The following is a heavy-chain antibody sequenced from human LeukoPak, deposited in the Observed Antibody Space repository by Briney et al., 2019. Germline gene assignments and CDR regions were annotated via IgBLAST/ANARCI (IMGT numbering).Heavy chain of an antibody. Sequence: SETLSLTCTVSGYSISSGYYWGWIRQPPGKGLEWIGSIYHSGSTYYNPSLKSRVTISVDTSKNQFSLKLSSVTAADTAVYYCARVGSSWYMDDYWGQGTLVTVSS. D-gene: IGHD6-13*01. CDR1: GYSISSGYY. CDR3: ARVGSSWYMDDY. J-gene: IGHJ4*02. V-gene: IGHV4-38-2*02. CDR2: IYHSGST.